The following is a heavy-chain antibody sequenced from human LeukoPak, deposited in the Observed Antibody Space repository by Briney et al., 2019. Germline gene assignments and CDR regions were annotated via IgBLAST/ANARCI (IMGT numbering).Heavy chain of an antibody. CDR3: ARAYGSSYYDSSGYYYVDY. Sequence: GASVKVSCKASGYTFTSYDINWVRQAPGQGLEWMGWMNPNSGNTGYAQKFQGRVTMTRNTSINTAYMELSSLRSEDTAVYYCARAYGSSYYDSSGYYYVDYWGQGTLVTVSS. CDR2: MNPNSGNT. J-gene: IGHJ4*02. D-gene: IGHD3-22*01. CDR1: GYTFTSYD. V-gene: IGHV1-8*01.